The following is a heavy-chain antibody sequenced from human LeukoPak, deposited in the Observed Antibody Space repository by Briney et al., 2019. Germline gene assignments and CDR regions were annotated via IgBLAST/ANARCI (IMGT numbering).Heavy chain of an antibody. CDR1: GGSFSGYY. J-gene: IGHJ6*03. CDR2: IYYSGST. V-gene: IGHV4-59*01. CDR3: ERGGPPGYYYDYYMDV. Sequence: PSETLSLTCAVYGGSFSGYYWSWIRQTPGKGLEWIGYIYYSGSTNFNPSLKSRVTISVDTSKNQFSLKMSSVTAADTAVYFCERGGPPGYYYDYYMDVWGKGTTVTISS.